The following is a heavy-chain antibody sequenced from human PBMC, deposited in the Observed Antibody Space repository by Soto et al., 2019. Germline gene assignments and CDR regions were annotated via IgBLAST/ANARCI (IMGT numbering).Heavy chain of an antibody. CDR1: GNTFTSYG. CDR3: ARLGPECLYMPYYFDY. J-gene: IGHJ4*02. V-gene: IGHV1-18*04. CDR2: ISAYNGNT. Sequence: XSVKGSCRASGNTFTSYGNRWVRQAPGQGLEWMGWISAYNGNTNYAQKLQGRVTMTTDTSTSTAYMELRSLRSDDTAVYYCARLGPECLYMPYYFDYWGQGTLVTVSS. D-gene: IGHD3-16*01.